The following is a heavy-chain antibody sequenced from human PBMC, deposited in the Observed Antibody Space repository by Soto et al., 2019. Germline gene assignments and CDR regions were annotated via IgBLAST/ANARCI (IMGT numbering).Heavy chain of an antibody. V-gene: IGHV1-3*01. CDR3: ARDLYKGYCSGSSCPAPNAFDI. Sequence: ASVKVSCKASGYTFTSYAMHWVRQAPGQRLEWMGWINAGNGNTKYSQKFQGRVTITRDTSASTAYMELSSLRSEDTAVYYCARDLYKGYCSGSSCPAPNAFDIWGQGTMVTVSS. CDR1: GYTFTSYA. CDR2: INAGNGNT. J-gene: IGHJ3*02. D-gene: IGHD2-15*01.